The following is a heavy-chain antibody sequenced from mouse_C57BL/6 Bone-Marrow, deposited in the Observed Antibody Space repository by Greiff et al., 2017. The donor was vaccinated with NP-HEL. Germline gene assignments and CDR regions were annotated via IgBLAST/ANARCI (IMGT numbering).Heavy chain of an antibody. V-gene: IGHV14-1*01. Sequence: EVQLQQSGAELVRPGASVKLSCTASGFNIKDYYMHWVKQRPEQGLEWIGRIDPEDGDTEYAPKFQGKATMTADTSSNTAYLQLSSLTSEDTAVDYCTTRYYGTGVYFDYWGQGTTLTVSS. CDR2: IDPEDGDT. J-gene: IGHJ2*01. D-gene: IGHD1-1*01. CDR3: TTRYYGTGVYFDY. CDR1: GFNIKDYY.